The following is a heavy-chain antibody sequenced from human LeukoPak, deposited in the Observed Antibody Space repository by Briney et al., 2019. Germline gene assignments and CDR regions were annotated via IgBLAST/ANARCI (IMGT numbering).Heavy chain of an antibody. J-gene: IGHJ4*02. CDR2: INHSGST. V-gene: IGHV4-34*01. CDR1: GGSFSGYY. Sequence: SETLSLTCAVYGGSFSGYYWSWIRQPPGKGLEWIGEINHSGSTNYNPSLKSRVTISVDTSKNQFSLKLSPVTAADTAVYYCARGPIAAYWGQGTLVTVSS. CDR3: ARGPIAAY. D-gene: IGHD6-13*01.